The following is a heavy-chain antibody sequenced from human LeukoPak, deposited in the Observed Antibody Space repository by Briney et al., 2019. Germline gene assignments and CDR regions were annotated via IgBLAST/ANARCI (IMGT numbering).Heavy chain of an antibody. D-gene: IGHD3-16*02. J-gene: IGHJ4*02. V-gene: IGHV4-39*07. CDR1: GGSISSSSYY. CDR2: IYYSGST. CDR3: ARGDYVWGSYRDPFDY. Sequence: SETLSLTCTVSGGSISSSSYYWGWIRQPPGKGLEWIGSIYYSGSTYYNPSLKSRVTISVDTSKNQFSLKLSSVTAADTAVYYCARGDYVWGSYRDPFDYWGQGTLVTVSS.